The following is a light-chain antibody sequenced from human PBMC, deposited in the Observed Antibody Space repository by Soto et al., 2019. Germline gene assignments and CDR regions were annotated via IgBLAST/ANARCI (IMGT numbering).Light chain of an antibody. CDR1: QSVSSY. CDR3: QQRSNWPRT. CDR2: DAS. J-gene: IGKJ1*01. Sequence: EIVLTQSPATLSLSPGERATLSCRASQSVSSYLAWYQQKPGQAPRLLIHDASNRATGIPARFSGSGSGTDVTLTISSLEPGDFAVYYCQQRSNWPRTFGQGTKVEIK. V-gene: IGKV3-11*01.